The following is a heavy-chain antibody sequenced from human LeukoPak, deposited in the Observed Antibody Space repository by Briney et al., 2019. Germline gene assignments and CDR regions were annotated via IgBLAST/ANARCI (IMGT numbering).Heavy chain of an antibody. CDR3: AKEVTYCSSSSCNDAFDV. CDR2: IRFDGSDE. J-gene: IGHJ3*01. Sequence: PGGSLRLSCAASGFRFSTSGMHWVRQAPGKGLEWVSFIRFDGSDEDHGDSVKGRSTISRDNSKNTMYLQMNSLRAEDTAVYYCAKEVTYCSSSSCNDAFDVWGRGTMVIVSS. V-gene: IGHV3-30*02. D-gene: IGHD2-2*01. CDR1: GFRFSTSG.